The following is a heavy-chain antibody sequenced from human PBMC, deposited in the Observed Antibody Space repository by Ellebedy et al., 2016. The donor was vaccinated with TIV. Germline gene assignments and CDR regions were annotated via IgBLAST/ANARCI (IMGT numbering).Heavy chain of an antibody. Sequence: GSLRLSXTVSGYSISSGYYWGWIRQPPGKGLEWIGSIYHSGSTYYNPSLKSRVTISVDTSKNQFSLKLSSVTAADTAVYYCARERASITGWFDPWGQGTLVTVSS. J-gene: IGHJ5*02. D-gene: IGHD3-16*01. CDR1: GYSISSGYY. CDR3: ARERASITGWFDP. CDR2: IYHSGST. V-gene: IGHV4-38-2*02.